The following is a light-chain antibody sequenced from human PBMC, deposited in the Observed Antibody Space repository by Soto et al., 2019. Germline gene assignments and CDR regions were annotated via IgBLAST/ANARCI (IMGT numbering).Light chain of an antibody. CDR2: EVS. V-gene: IGLV2-14*01. J-gene: IGLJ2*01. Sequence: SALTQPASVSGSPGQSITISCTGTSRDVGGYNYVSWHQQHPGKAPKVIITEVSNRPSGVSNRFSGSKSGNTASLTISGLQAEDEADYYCSSDISSSTVVVFGGGTQLTVL. CDR1: SRDVGGYNY. CDR3: SSDISSSTVVV.